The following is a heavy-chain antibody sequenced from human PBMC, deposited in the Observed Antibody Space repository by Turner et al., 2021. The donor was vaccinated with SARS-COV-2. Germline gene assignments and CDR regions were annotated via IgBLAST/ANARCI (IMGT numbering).Heavy chain of an antibody. J-gene: IGHJ4*02. D-gene: IGHD3-10*01. CDR1: GLTVSSNY. V-gene: IGHV3-66*01. CDR3: AREVSGSSNTGVHFDS. Sequence: EVQLVVSGGGLVQPGGSLRPSCSASGLTVSSNYMIWLRQAPGKGLEWVSVIYSGGSTYYADSVKGRFTISRDNSKNTLYLQMNSLRAEDTAVYYCAREVSGSSNTGVHFDSWGQGTPVTVSS. CDR2: IYSGGST.